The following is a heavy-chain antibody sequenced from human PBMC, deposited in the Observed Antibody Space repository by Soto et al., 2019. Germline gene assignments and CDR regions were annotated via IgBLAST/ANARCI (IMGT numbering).Heavy chain of an antibody. CDR2: INHSGST. Sequence: PSETLSLTCAVYGGSFSGYYWSWIRQPPGKGLEWIGEINHSGSTNYNPSLKSRVTISVDTSKNQFSLKLSSVTAADTAVYYCARGLGERKKQQPYGWFDPWGQGTLVTVSS. CDR3: ARGLGERKKQQPYGWFDP. CDR1: GGSFSGYY. D-gene: IGHD6-13*01. V-gene: IGHV4-34*01. J-gene: IGHJ5*02.